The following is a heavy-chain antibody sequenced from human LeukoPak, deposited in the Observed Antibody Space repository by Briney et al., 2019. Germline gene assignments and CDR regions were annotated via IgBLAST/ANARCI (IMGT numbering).Heavy chain of an antibody. CDR2: ISSSSSYT. J-gene: IGHJ4*02. V-gene: IGHV3-11*05. D-gene: IGHD4-23*01. CDR3: ARDSDGGNDY. CDR1: GFTFSDYY. Sequence: KSGGSLRLSCAASGFTFSDYYMSWIRQAPGKGLEWVSYISSSSSYTNYAASVKGRFTISRDNAKNSLYLQMNSLRAEDTAVYYCARDSDGGNDYWGQGTLVTVSS.